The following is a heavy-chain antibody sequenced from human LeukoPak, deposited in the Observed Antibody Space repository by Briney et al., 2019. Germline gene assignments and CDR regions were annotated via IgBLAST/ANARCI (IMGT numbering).Heavy chain of an antibody. J-gene: IGHJ4*02. CDR3: VRTGVLWWGRRVCYFDY. D-gene: IGHD2-21*01. CDR1: GFTFSSYW. CDR2: IKQDGSEK. V-gene: IGHV3-7*01. Sequence: GGSLSLSCAASGFTFSSYWMRWVRQAAGEGLEWVANIKQDGSEKYYVDSVKGRLTLSRDNATNSLYLQLNSLRAEDTAVYYCVRTGVLWWGRRVCYFDYWGQGTLVTVSS.